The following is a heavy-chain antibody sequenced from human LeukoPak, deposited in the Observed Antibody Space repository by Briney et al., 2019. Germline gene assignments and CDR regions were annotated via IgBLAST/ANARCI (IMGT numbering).Heavy chain of an antibody. D-gene: IGHD3-22*01. Sequence: GGSLRLSCAASGFTFSSYAMSWVRQAPGKGLVWVSRIKNDGSSTIYADSVRGRFSISRDNAKNTLYLQMNSLRHEDTAVYYCLRGAHYDTSGYYYWGQGALVTVSS. J-gene: IGHJ4*02. CDR1: GFTFSSYA. CDR3: LRGAHYDTSGYYY. CDR2: IKNDGSST. V-gene: IGHV3-74*01.